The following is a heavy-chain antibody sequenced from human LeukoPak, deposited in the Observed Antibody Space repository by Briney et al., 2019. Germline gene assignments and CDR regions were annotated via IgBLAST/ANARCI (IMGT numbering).Heavy chain of an antibody. CDR1: GGSISSGGYY. J-gene: IGHJ4*02. CDR3: ARYDGRANYIANYFDY. Sequence: PSQTLSLTCTVSGGSISSGGYYWNWIRQHPGKGLEWIGYISYSGSTSYNPSLQSRLTISVDTSKNQFSLRLSSVTAADTAVYYCARYDGRANYIANYFDYWGQGALVTVSS. V-gene: IGHV4-31*03. CDR2: ISYSGST. D-gene: IGHD4/OR15-4a*01.